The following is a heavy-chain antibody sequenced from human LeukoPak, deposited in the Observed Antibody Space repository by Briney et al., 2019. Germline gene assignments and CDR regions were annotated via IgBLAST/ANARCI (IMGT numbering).Heavy chain of an antibody. CDR1: GVSISSSEW. CDR2: IHRDGRT. V-gene: IGHV4-4*02. D-gene: IGHD3-9*01. CDR3: GKTDIYFNPIDY. Sequence: SETQSLTCAVSGVSISSSEWWIWVRQPPGQGLEWIGEIHRDGRTRYNPSLKSRVTMSMDYSKNQFSLSVTSVTAADTAIYYCGKTDIYFNPIDYWGPGSLVTVSS. J-gene: IGHJ4*02.